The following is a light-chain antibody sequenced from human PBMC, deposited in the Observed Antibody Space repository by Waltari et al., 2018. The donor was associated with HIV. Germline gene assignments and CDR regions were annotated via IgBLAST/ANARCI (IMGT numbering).Light chain of an antibody. V-gene: IGLV1-47*01. CDR2: RNN. J-gene: IGLJ1*01. CDR3: AAWDDSLSGYV. Sequence: QSVLTQPPSASGTPGQRVTSSCSGSSSNIGSNYGYWYQQLPGTAPKLLIYRNNPRPSGVPDRFSGSKSGTSASLAISGLRSEDEADYYCAAWDDSLSGYVFGTGTKVTVL. CDR1: SSNIGSNY.